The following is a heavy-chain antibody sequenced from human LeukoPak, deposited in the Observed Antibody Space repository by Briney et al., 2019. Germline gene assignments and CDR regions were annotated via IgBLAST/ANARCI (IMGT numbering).Heavy chain of an antibody. D-gene: IGHD2-8*01. CDR1: GDSITTYY. J-gene: IGHJ4*02. CDR3: AGSLGYCTSNVCYLKY. CDR2: IFQSGTT. Sequence: TSETLSLTCTVSGDSITTYYWSWIRQPPGKGLEWIGYIFQSGTTKYNPSLKSRVTILSDVSKNQFSLNLTSVTAADTAVYYCAGSLGYCTSNVCYLKYWGQGTLVTVSS. V-gene: IGHV4-59*01.